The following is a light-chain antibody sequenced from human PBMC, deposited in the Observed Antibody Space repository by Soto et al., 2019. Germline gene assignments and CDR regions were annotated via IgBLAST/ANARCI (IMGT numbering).Light chain of an antibody. Sequence: QSALTQPASVSRAPGQSITISCTGTSSDVGGYNYVSWYQQHPGKAPKLMIYDVSNRPSGVSNRFSGSKSVNTASLTISGLQAEDEADYYCSSYTSSSTLRVFGGGTKLTVL. J-gene: IGLJ2*01. CDR1: SSDVGGYNY. CDR3: SSYTSSSTLRV. V-gene: IGLV2-14*01. CDR2: DVS.